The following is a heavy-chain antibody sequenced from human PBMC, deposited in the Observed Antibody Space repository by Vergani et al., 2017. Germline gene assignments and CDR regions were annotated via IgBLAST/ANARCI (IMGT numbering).Heavy chain of an antibody. CDR2: ISSSSSYI. CDR3: ARDHRLLWFVKLLSDNWFDP. V-gene: IGHV3-21*04. Sequence: EVQLVESGGGLVKPGGSLRLSCAASGFTFSSYSMNWVRQAPGKGLEWVSSISSSSSYIYYADSVKGRFTISRDNAKNSLYLQMNSLRAEDTAVYYCARDHRLLWFVKLLSDNWFDPWGQGTLVTVSS. CDR1: GFTFSSYS. D-gene: IGHD3-10*01. J-gene: IGHJ5*02.